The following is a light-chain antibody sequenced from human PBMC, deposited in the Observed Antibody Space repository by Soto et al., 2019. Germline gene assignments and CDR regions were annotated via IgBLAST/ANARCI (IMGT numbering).Light chain of an antibody. CDR1: QSVRND. CDR3: HQRTSWPPT. J-gene: IGKJ4*01. V-gene: IGKV3-11*01. CDR2: AAS. Sequence: DIVLTQSPATLSLSPGERATLSCRASQSVRNDLVWYHQKPGQAPRVLIYAASNRATGIPARFSGSGSGTDFTLTISSLEPEDFAFYYCHQRTSWPPTFGGGTKVEMK.